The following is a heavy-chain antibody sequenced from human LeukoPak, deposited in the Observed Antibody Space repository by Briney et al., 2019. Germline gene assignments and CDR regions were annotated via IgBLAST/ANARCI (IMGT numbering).Heavy chain of an antibody. D-gene: IGHD3-22*01. CDR3: ARSRDYYDSSGLDAFDI. Sequence: SETLSLTCAVYGGSFSGYYWSWIRQPPGKGLEWIGEINHSGSTYYNPSLKSRVTISVDTSKNQFSLKLSSVTAADTAVYYCARSRDYYDSSGLDAFDIWGQGTMVTVSS. J-gene: IGHJ3*02. CDR2: INHSGST. V-gene: IGHV4-34*01. CDR1: GGSFSGYY.